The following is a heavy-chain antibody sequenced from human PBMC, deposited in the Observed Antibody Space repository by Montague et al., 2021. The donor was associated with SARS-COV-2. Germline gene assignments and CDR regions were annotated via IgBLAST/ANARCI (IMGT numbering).Heavy chain of an antibody. V-gene: IGHV3-21*01. CDR3: ARELGRTGAFDI. CDR1: GFTFSNFF. D-gene: IGHD4-17*01. Sequence: SLRLSCAASGFTFSNFFINWVRQAPGKGLEWVSSITSSGDYIWYADSLKGRFTGSRDNAKNSVYLQMSSPRAEDTAVYYCARELGRTGAFDIWGQGTAVTVSS. CDR2: ITSSGDYI. J-gene: IGHJ3*02.